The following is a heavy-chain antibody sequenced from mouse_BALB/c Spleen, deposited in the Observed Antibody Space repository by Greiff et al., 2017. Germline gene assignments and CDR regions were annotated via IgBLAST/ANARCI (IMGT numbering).Heavy chain of an antibody. J-gene: IGHJ4*01. CDR2: IYPGNVNT. CDR3: ARNRFMVTTDAMDY. Sequence: VQLQQSGPELVKPGASVRISCKASGYTFTSYYIHWVKQRPGQGLEWIGWIYPGNVNTKYNEKFKGKATLTADKSSSTAYMQLSSLTSEDSAVYFCARNRFMVTTDAMDYWGQGTSVTVSS. CDR1: GYTFTSYY. V-gene: IGHV1S56*01. D-gene: IGHD2-1*01.